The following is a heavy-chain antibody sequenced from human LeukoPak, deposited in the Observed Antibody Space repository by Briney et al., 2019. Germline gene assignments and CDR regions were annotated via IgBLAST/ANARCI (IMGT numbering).Heavy chain of an antibody. CDR1: GYTFTGYY. CDR3: ARGLTALLRYFDLPGF. CDR2: INPNSGGT. Sequence: ASVKVSCKASGYTFTGYYMHWVRQAPGQGLEWMGRINPNSGGTNYAQKFQGRVTMTRDTSISTAYMELSRLRSDDTAVYYCARGLTALLRYFDLPGFWGQETLVTVSS. D-gene: IGHD3-9*01. V-gene: IGHV1-2*06. J-gene: IGHJ4*02.